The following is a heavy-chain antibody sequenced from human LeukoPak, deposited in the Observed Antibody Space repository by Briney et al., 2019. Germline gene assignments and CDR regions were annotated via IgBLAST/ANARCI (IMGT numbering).Heavy chain of an antibody. CDR3: ARHVDTAMVTYSYYYGMDV. CDR1: GYSFTRYW. Sequence: GESLKISCKGSGYSFTRYWISWVRQMPGKGLEWMGRIDPGDSYTNYSPSFQGHVTISADKSISTAYLQWSSLKASDTAMYYCARHVDTAMVTYSYYYGMDVWGQGTTVTVSS. CDR2: IDPGDSYT. V-gene: IGHV5-10-1*01. D-gene: IGHD5-18*01. J-gene: IGHJ6*02.